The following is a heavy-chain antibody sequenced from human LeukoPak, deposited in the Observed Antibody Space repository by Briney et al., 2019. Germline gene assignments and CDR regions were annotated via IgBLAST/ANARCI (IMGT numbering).Heavy chain of an antibody. CDR3: ARDYPGDWFPLGDYFDN. CDR2: ISGGGDNT. J-gene: IGHJ4*02. V-gene: IGHV3-23*01. Sequence: RGSLSLSCGASGFTFTNYAMGWVRQAPGEGLEWVSSISGGGDNTDYADSVKGRCTIPRDSSKNTVYLQIQSLSAEDTSIYYCARDYPGDWFPLGDYFDNWGQGTLVTVSS. D-gene: IGHD3-9*01. CDR1: GFTFTNYA.